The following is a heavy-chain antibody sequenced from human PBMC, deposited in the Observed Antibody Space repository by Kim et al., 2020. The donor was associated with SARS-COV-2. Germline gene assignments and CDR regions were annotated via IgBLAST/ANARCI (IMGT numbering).Heavy chain of an antibody. V-gene: IGHV5-10-1*01. CDR2: IDPSDSYT. Sequence: GESLKISCKGSGYSFTSYWISWVRQMPGKGLEWMGRIDPSDSYTNYSPSFQGHVTISADKSISTAYLQWSSLKASDTAMYYCARHDESGRGKAEWELLFTAFDIWGQGTMVTVSS. J-gene: IGHJ3*02. D-gene: IGHD1-26*01. CDR1: GYSFTSYW. CDR3: ARHDESGRGKAEWELLFTAFDI.